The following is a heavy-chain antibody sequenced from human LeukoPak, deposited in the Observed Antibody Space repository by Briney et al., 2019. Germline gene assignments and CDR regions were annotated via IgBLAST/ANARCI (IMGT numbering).Heavy chain of an antibody. Sequence: PGGSLRLSCAASGFTFSSYGMHWVRQTPGKGLEWVAVISYDGSNKYYVDSVKGRFTISRDNSKNTLYLQLNSLRAEDTTVYYCAKTTYASNSSGWYNHFDYWGQGTLVTVSS. J-gene: IGHJ4*02. CDR1: GFTFSSYG. V-gene: IGHV3-30*18. CDR3: AKTTYASNSSGWYNHFDY. CDR2: ISYDGSNK. D-gene: IGHD6-19*01.